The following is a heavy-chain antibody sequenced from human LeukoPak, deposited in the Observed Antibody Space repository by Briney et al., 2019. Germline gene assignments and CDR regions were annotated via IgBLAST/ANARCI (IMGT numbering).Heavy chain of an antibody. J-gene: IGHJ3*01. CDR1: GFTFSSYS. D-gene: IGHD3-22*01. Sequence: GGSLRLSCAASGFTFSSYSMNWVSQAPRKGLEWVSSVHPSLDYKYYADSVRGRFTISRDNAKNSLFLQMNSLRAEDTAVYYCTRDRDYYDSSSFSPDAFDVWGQGAMGTVSS. V-gene: IGHV3-21*01. CDR3: TRDRDYYDSSSFSPDAFDV. CDR2: VHPSLDYK.